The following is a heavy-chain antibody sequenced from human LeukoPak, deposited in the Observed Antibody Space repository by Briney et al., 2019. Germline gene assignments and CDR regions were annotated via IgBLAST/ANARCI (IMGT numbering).Heavy chain of an antibody. D-gene: IGHD1-26*01. CDR1: GGSISSGGYS. Sequence: SETLSLTCAVSGGSISSGGYSWSWIRQPPGKGLEWIGYIYYSGSTNYNPSLKSRVTISVDTSKNQFSLKLSSVTAADTAVYYCARGGGSYSYFDYWGQGTLVTVSS. V-gene: IGHV4-61*08. J-gene: IGHJ4*02. CDR3: ARGGGSYSYFDY. CDR2: IYYSGST.